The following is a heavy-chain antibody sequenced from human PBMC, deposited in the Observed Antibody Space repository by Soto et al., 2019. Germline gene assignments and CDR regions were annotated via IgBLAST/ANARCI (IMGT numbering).Heavy chain of an antibody. D-gene: IGHD6-19*01. CDR2: ISSSSSYI. V-gene: IGHV3-21*01. Sequence: GGSLRLSCAASGFTFSSYSMNWVRQAPGKGLEWVSSISSSSSYIYYADSVKGRFTISRDNAKNSLYLQMNSLRAEDTAVYYCARGWGSGWQGPYYFDYWGQGTLVTVSS. J-gene: IGHJ4*02. CDR1: GFTFSSYS. CDR3: ARGWGSGWQGPYYFDY.